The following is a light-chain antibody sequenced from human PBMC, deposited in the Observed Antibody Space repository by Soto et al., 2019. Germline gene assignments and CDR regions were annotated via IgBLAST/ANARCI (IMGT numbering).Light chain of an antibody. V-gene: IGKV3-15*01. CDR1: ESVSRN. Sequence: EVVMTQSPATLSVSPGERATLSCRASESVSRNLAWYQQKPGQAPRLLIYDTVSRAAGVPGRFSGSGSGTEFTLTISSLQSEDYGVYFCQQYVNWPKTFGHGTKV. J-gene: IGKJ1*01. CDR3: QQYVNWPKT. CDR2: DTV.